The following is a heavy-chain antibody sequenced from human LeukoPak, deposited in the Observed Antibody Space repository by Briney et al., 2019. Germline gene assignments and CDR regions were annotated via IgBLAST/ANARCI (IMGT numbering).Heavy chain of an antibody. CDR1: GFTFSSYA. CDR3: ARVMATISQDYFDF. V-gene: IGHV3-30*04. D-gene: IGHD5-24*01. Sequence: GGSLRLSCAASGFTFSSYAMSWVRQAPGKGLEWVAVISHDGSNKYYADSVKGRFTISRDNSKNTLFLQMNSLRAEDTAVYYCARVMATISQDYFDFWGQGTLVTVSS. J-gene: IGHJ4*02. CDR2: ISHDGSNK.